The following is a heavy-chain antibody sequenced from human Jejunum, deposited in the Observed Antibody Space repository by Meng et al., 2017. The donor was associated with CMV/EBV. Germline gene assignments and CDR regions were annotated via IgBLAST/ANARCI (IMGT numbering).Heavy chain of an antibody. Sequence: SRYTINWVRQAPGQGLEWMGGIIPLFDTTNYAQQFQGRVTFTTDESMTTAYMELSSLIYDDTAVYYCTKSVTISGVGGGEYFQHWGQGTLVTVSS. CDR1: SRYT. D-gene: IGHD3-3*01. CDR2: IIPLFDTT. V-gene: IGHV1-69*05. J-gene: IGHJ1*01. CDR3: TKSVTISGVGGGEYFQH.